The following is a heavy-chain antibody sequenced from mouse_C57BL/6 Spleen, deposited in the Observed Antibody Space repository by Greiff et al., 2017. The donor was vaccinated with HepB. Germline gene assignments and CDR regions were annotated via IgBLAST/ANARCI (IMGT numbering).Heavy chain of an antibody. J-gene: IGHJ2*01. CDR1: GYAFSSYW. V-gene: IGHV1-80*01. D-gene: IGHD2-3*01. Sequence: VQLQQSGAELVKPGASVKISCKASGYAFSSYWMNWVKQRPGKGLEWIGQIYPGDGDTNYNGKFKGKATLTADKSSSTAYMQLSSLTSEDSAVYFCARFYDPEGYYFDYWGQGTTLTVSS. CDR3: ARFYDPEGYYFDY. CDR2: IYPGDGDT.